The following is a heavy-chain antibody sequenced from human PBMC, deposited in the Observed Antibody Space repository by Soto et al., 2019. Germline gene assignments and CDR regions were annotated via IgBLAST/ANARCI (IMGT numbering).Heavy chain of an antibody. CDR1: GFIFSNYV. D-gene: IGHD6-13*01. CDR3: AKARIGQQQLVIRNFDY. Sequence: PGGSLRLSCAASGFIFSNYVMSWVRQAPGKGLEWVSSISDSGGTSYYADSVKGRFTISRDNSKNTLYLQMNSLRAEDTAIYYCAKARIGQQQLVIRNFDYWGQGTLVTVSS. J-gene: IGHJ4*02. CDR2: ISDSGGTS. V-gene: IGHV3-23*01.